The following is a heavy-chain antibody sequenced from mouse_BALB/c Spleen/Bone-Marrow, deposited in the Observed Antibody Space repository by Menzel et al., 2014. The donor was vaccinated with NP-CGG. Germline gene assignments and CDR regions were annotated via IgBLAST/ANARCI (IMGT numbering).Heavy chain of an antibody. CDR2: IYPGDGDT. CDR3: ARSSGWNAMDY. D-gene: IGHD3-1*01. CDR1: GYTFTSYW. V-gene: IGHV1-87*01. Sequence: QVQLQQSGAELARPGASVKLSCKASGYTFTSYWMQWVKQRPGQGLEWIGAIYPGDGDTRYTQRFKGKATLTADKSSSTAYMQLSSLASEDSAVYYCARSSGWNAMDYWGQGTSVTVSS. J-gene: IGHJ4*01.